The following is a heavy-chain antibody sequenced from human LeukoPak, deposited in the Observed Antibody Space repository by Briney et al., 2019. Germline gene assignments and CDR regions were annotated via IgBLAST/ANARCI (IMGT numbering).Heavy chain of an antibody. Sequence: SETLSLTCTVSGGSIRSYYWSWIRQPPGKGLDYIGYVHYSGSTNYNPSLRSRVTISVDTSRNQFSLNLTSATAADTAIYYCAGSTVGNWFDPWGQGTLVTVSS. CDR2: VHYSGST. J-gene: IGHJ5*02. CDR3: AGSTVGNWFDP. D-gene: IGHD4-17*01. CDR1: GGSIRSYY. V-gene: IGHV4-59*01.